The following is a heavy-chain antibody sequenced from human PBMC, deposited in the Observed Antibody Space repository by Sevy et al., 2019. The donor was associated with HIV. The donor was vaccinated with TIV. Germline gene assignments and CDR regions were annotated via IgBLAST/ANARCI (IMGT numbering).Heavy chain of an antibody. CDR3: AKDYSAEITMVRGADQARGDYFDY. CDR1: GFTFRTYG. Sequence: GGSLRLSCVTSGFTFRTYGMHWVRQSPGKGLEWVAVISYDEAHKNYADSVKGRFSISKDNSKNTLYLQMSSLRTEDPTVCQSAKDYSAEITMVRGADQARGDYFDYWGQGTQVTVSS. CDR2: ISYDEAHK. D-gene: IGHD3-10*01. V-gene: IGHV3-30*18. J-gene: IGHJ4*02.